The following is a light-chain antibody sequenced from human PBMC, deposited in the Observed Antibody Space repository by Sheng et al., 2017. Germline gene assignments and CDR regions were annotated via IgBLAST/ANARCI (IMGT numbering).Light chain of an antibody. CDR1: QSVDTF. Sequence: EIVLTQSPATLSLSPGERATLSCRASQSVDTFLAWYQQKPGQAPRLLIYDTSNRATGIPARFSGSGSGTDFTLTINNLEPEDFAIYYCQQRRNWPKTFGQGTKVEIK. V-gene: IGKV3-11*01. CDR2: DTS. J-gene: IGKJ1*01. CDR3: QQRRNWPKT.